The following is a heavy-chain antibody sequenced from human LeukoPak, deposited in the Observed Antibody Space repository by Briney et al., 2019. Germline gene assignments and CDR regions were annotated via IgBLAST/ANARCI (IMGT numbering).Heavy chain of an antibody. Sequence: SQTLSLTCALSGDSVSSNSAAWNWIRQSPSRGLEWLGRTYYGSKWYNDYAVSVKSLITINPDTSKNQFSLQLDSVTPEDTAVYYCARVEQWLANDHHKPFDYWGQGTLVTVSS. CDR3: ARVEQWLANDHHKPFDY. CDR1: GDSVSSNSAA. J-gene: IGHJ4*02. CDR2: TYYGSKWYN. D-gene: IGHD6-19*01. V-gene: IGHV6-1*01.